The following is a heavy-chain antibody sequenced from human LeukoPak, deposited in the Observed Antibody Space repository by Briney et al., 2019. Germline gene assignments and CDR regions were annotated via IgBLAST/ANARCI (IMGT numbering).Heavy chain of an antibody. J-gene: IGHJ5*02. Sequence: PGGSLRLSCAASGFTFSSYWMNWARQAPGKGLEWVASINHNGNVNYYVDSVKGRFTISRDNAKNSLYLQMNSLRAEDTAVYYCARDIAAAGTEGWFDPWGQGTLVTVSS. D-gene: IGHD6-13*01. CDR3: ARDIAAAGTEGWFDP. CDR2: INHNGNVN. V-gene: IGHV3-7*03. CDR1: GFTFSSYW.